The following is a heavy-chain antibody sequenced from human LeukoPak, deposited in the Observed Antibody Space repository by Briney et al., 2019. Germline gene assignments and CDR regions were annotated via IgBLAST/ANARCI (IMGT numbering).Heavy chain of an antibody. J-gene: IGHJ4*02. V-gene: IGHV3-30-3*01. CDR2: ISYDGSNK. Sequence: GGSLRLSCAASGFTFSSYAMHWVRQAPGKGLEWVAVISYDGSNKYYADSVKGRFTISRDNSKNTLYLQMNSLRAEDTAVYYCAKAYYSDCWGQGTLVTVSS. D-gene: IGHD3-16*01. CDR3: AKAYYSDC. CDR1: GFTFSSYA.